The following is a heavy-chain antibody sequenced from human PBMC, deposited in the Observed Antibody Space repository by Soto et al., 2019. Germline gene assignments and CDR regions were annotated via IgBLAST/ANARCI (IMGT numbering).Heavy chain of an antibody. Sequence: GASVKVSCKASGYTFTSYAMHWVRQAPGQRLEWMGWINAGNGNTKYSQKFQGRVTITRDTSASTAYMELSSLRSEDTAVYYCASVNIVVVTATPGPAAFDIWGQGTMATVSS. J-gene: IGHJ3*02. D-gene: IGHD2-21*02. CDR1: GYTFTSYA. V-gene: IGHV1-3*01. CDR3: ASVNIVVVTATPGPAAFDI. CDR2: INAGNGNT.